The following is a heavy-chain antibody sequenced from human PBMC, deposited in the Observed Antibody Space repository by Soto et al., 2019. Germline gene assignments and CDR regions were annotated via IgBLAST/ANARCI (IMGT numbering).Heavy chain of an antibody. CDR3: AGGQQLVLYYFQH. CDR1: GFTFSSYS. V-gene: IGHV3-48*02. D-gene: IGHD6-13*01. CDR2: ISSSSSTI. Sequence: PGGSLRLSCAASGFTFSSYSMNWVRQAPGKGLEWVSYISSSSSTIYYADSVKGRFTISRDNAKNSLYLQMNSLRDEDTAVYYCAGGQQLVLYYFQHWCQGTLVTVSS. J-gene: IGHJ1*01.